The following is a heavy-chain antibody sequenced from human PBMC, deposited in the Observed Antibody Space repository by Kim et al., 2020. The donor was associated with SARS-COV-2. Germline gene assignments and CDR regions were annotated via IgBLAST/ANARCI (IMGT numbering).Heavy chain of an antibody. Sequence: ASVKVSCKASGYTFTSYGISWVRQAPGQGLEWMGWISAYNGNTNYAQKLQGRVTMTTDTSTSTAYMELRSLRSDDTAVYYCALKERNYYYYYGMDVWGQGTTVTVSS. V-gene: IGHV1-18*01. J-gene: IGHJ6*02. CDR1: GYTFTSYG. CDR3: ALKERNYYYYYGMDV. CDR2: ISAYNGNT.